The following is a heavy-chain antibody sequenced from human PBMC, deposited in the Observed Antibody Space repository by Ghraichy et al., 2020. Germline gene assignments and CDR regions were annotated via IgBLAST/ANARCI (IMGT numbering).Heavy chain of an antibody. CDR1: GYSFTGYW. D-gene: IGHD4/OR15-4a*01. CDR3: ARPGHYGAGPDNYFYYGMDV. CDR2: IYPGDSDT. J-gene: IGHJ6*02. Sequence: GESLNISCKASGYSFTGYWIGWVRQMPGKGPEWVGIIYPGDSDTRYSPTFQGQVTISVDRSIDTTYLQWSSLKASDTAMYFCARPGHYGAGPDNYFYYGMDVWGQGTPVTVSS. V-gene: IGHV5-51*01.